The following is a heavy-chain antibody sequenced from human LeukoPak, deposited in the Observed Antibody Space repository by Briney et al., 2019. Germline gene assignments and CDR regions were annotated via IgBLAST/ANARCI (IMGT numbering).Heavy chain of an antibody. CDR2: IRYDGSNV. V-gene: IGHV3-30*02. D-gene: IGHD1-7*01. CDR3: AKDWNYGSYFDY. Sequence: GGSLRLSCAASGFTFSSYGIHWVRQAPGKGLEWVTFIRYDGSNVQYADSVQGRFTISRDNSKNTVYLQMNSLRVEDSGLYYCAKDWNYGSYFDYWGQGTLVTVSS. CDR1: GFTFSSYG. J-gene: IGHJ4*02.